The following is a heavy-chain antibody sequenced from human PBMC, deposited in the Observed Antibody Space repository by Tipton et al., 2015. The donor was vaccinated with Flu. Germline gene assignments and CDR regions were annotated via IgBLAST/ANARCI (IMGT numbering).Heavy chain of an antibody. D-gene: IGHD3-10*01. CDR1: GFTFGSYG. V-gene: IGHV3-30*03. Sequence: SLRLSCETSGFTFGSYGMHWVRQAPGKGLEWVSLISFDGSEKDYANSVKGRFAISRVNSRSTLYLQMNSPRAGDTAVYYCARDPSGYGFDHWGQGTLVTVSS. CDR2: ISFDGSEK. CDR3: ARDPSGYGFDH. J-gene: IGHJ4*02.